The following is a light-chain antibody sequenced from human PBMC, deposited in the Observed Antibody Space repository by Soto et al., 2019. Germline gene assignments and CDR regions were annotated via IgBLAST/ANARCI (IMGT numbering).Light chain of an antibody. Sequence: QSVLTQPPSASGSPGQSVTISCTGTKNDIGVYDFVSWCQHHPGKAPRLIIYEVVQRPSGVPDRFSGSKSGNTASLTVSGLQAADEADYFCKSYAGSNTYVFGSGTKLTVL. V-gene: IGLV2-8*01. CDR2: EVV. CDR3: KSYAGSNTYV. J-gene: IGLJ1*01. CDR1: KNDIGVYDF.